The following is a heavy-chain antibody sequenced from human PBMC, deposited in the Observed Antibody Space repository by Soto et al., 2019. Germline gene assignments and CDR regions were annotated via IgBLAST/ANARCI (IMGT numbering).Heavy chain of an antibody. CDR3: ARGDSSGWYYAY. CDR2: IYYSGTN. Sequence: QVQLQESGPGLVKPSQTLSLTCMVSGGSISSGGYYWSWIRQYPGKGLEWIGYIYYSGTNYNNPSLKSRVTISVDTSKNXFSLKLTSVTAADTAVYYCARGDSSGWYYAYWGQGPLVTVSS. D-gene: IGHD6-19*01. CDR1: GGSISSGGYY. J-gene: IGHJ4*02. V-gene: IGHV4-31*03.